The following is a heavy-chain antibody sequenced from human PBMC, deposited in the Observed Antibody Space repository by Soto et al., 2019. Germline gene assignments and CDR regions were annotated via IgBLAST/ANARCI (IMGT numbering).Heavy chain of an antibody. D-gene: IGHD4-4*01. V-gene: IGHV3-33*01. CDR3: ASGTPVTDFLMDV. CDR2: IWYDGSNK. Sequence: GGSLRLSCAASGFTYSEFTFSRYGMHWVRQAPGKGLEWVAAIWYDGSNKYYGDSVKGRFTISRDNSKNTLSLQMNSLRAEDTAVYYCASGTPVTDFLMDVWGKGTTVTVSS. J-gene: IGHJ6*03. CDR1: GFTYSEFTFSRYG.